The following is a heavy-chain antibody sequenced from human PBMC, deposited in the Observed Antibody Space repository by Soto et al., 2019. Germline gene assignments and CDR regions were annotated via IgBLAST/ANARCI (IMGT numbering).Heavy chain of an antibody. Sequence: PGESLKISCQTSGYSFTAYWVAWVRQTPGRGLEWMGIIYPADSDIRYSPSFQGQVTISAGRPISTVYLQWTSLKASDTAMYFCARQDGFGLYYFDYWGQGTPVTVSS. J-gene: IGHJ4*02. D-gene: IGHD3-10*01. V-gene: IGHV5-51*01. CDR3: ARQDGFGLYYFDY. CDR1: GYSFTAYW. CDR2: IYPADSDI.